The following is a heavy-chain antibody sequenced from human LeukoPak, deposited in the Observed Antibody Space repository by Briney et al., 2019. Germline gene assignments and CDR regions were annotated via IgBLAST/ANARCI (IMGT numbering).Heavy chain of an antibody. CDR2: IYSGDSDT. CDR1: GYTFTNYW. V-gene: IGHV5-51*01. CDR3: ARPTPPGYFDY. J-gene: IGHJ4*01. Sequence: GESLKISCKGSGYTFTNYWIGWVRQMPGKGLEWMGIIYSGDSDTRYSTSFQGQVIISVDKSISTAYLQWHSLKASDTAMYYCARPTPPGYFDYWGQGTLVTVSS.